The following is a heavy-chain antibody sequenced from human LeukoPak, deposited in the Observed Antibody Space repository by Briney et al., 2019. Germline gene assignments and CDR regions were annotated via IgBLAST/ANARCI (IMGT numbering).Heavy chain of an antibody. CDR1: GFTFSCYA. Sequence: GSLRLSCVASGFTFSCYAMHWVRQAPGKGLEWVAVISYDGSNKYYADSVKGRFTISRDNSKNTLYLQMNSLRAEDTAVYYCANYGDYFDYWGQGTLVTVSS. V-gene: IGHV3-30-3*01. J-gene: IGHJ4*02. D-gene: IGHD4-17*01. CDR3: ANYGDYFDY. CDR2: ISYDGSNK.